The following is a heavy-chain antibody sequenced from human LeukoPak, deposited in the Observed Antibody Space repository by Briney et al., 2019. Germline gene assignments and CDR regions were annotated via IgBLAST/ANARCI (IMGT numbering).Heavy chain of an antibody. V-gene: IGHV4-59*01. CDR1: GVSTSSYY. Sequence: SETLSLTCTVSGVSTSSYYWRWLRQPPGKGLEWVGYIYDSGSTNYNPSLKSRVTISVDTSKNQFSLKLTSVTSADTAVHYCTKGGRRDILTYWGQGILVTVSP. D-gene: IGHD3-9*01. CDR3: TKGGRRDILTY. CDR2: IYDSGST. J-gene: IGHJ4*02.